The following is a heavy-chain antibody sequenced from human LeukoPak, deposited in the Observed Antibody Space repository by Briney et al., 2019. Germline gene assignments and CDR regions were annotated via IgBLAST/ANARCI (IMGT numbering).Heavy chain of an antibody. CDR3: ARQMVASPSAFDY. CDR2: INPNSGGT. V-gene: IGHV1-2*02. D-gene: IGHD2-15*01. Sequence: ASVKVSCKASAYTFTGYYMHWVRQAPGQGLEWMGWINPNSGGTNYAQKFQGRVTMTRDTSISTAYMELSRLRSDDTAVYYCARQMVASPSAFDYWGQGTLVTVSS. CDR1: AYTFTGYY. J-gene: IGHJ4*02.